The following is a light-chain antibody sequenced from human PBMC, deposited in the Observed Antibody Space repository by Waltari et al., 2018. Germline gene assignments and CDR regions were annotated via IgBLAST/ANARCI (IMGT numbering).Light chain of an antibody. CDR1: ESVSSN. CDR3: QQRSAWPTT. J-gene: IGKJ5*01. Sequence: EIVVTQSPATLSLSPGEGATLSCRTSESVSSNLAWFQQKDGQPPRLVIFDASSRAADTPARFSGGGSGKDYTLTISSLEPEDFATYYCQQRSAWPTTFGQGTRLEI. V-gene: IGKV3-11*01. CDR2: DAS.